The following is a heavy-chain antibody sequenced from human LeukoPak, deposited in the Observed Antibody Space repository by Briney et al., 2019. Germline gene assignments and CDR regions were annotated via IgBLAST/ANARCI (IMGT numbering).Heavy chain of an antibody. J-gene: IGHJ6*02. V-gene: IGHV1-2*02. D-gene: IGHD2-2*01. CDR1: GYTFTGYC. CDR2: INPNSGGT. CDR3: AADQLLSYYYGMDV. Sequence: ASVKVSCKASGYTFTGYCMHWVRQAPGQGLEWMGWINPNSGGTNYAQKFQGRVTMTRDTSISTAYMELSRLRSDDTAVYYCAADQLLSYYYGMDVWGQGTTVTVSS.